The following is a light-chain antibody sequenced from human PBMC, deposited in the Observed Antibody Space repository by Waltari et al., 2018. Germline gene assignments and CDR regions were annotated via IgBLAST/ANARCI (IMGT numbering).Light chain of an antibody. CDR2: DVS. CDR1: SNDVGGYS. Sequence: QSALTQPASVSGSPGQSVTIFCAGTSNDVGGYSVSWYQEHPGQAPRVIIYDVSDRPSGVSDRFSGSTSGNTASLTISGLQAEDEADYYCSSQSSNDVVLFGGGTKLTVL. CDR3: SSQSSNDVVL. J-gene: IGLJ2*01. V-gene: IGLV2-14*01.